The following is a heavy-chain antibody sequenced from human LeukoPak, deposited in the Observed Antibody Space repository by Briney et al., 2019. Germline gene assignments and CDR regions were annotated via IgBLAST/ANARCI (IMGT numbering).Heavy chain of an antibody. CDR3: ARTGSSWYLNY. J-gene: IGHJ4*02. CDR2: IYSGGST. D-gene: IGHD6-13*01. CDR1: GFTVSSNY. Sequence: GGSLRLSCAASGFTVSSNYMSWVRQAPGKGLEWVSVIYSGGSTNYADSVKGRFTISRDNSKNTLYLQMNSLRAEDTAVYYCARTGSSWYLNYWGQGTLVTVSS. V-gene: IGHV3-53*01.